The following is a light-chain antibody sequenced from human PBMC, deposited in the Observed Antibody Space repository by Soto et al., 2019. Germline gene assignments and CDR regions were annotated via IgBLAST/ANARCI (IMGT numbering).Light chain of an antibody. V-gene: IGLV1-40*01. Sequence: QSVLTQPPSVSGAPGQRVPISCTGSRSNIGAGYDVHWYQQLPGTSPKLLIXXXSXXXXGXXDRFSGSRSGTSASLAISGLQSEDEADYYCAAWDDNMSGGHYIFGTGTKVTVL. J-gene: IGLJ1*01. CDR3: AAWDDNMSGGHYI. CDR2: XXS. CDR1: RSNIGAGYD.